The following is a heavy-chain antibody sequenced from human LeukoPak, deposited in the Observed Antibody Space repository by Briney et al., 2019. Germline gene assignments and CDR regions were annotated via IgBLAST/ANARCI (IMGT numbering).Heavy chain of an antibody. CDR1: GGSISSYF. D-gene: IGHD1-1*01. V-gene: IGHV4-59*08. CDR3: AXXXSNWNHFDY. CDR2: IYYSGNT. Sequence: SETLSLTCTVSGGSISSYFWSWIRQPPGKGLEWIGYIYYSGNTNYNPSLKSRVTISVDTSKNQFSLKLSSVTAADTALYFCAXXXSNWNHFDYWGQGTLVSVSS. J-gene: IGHJ4*02.